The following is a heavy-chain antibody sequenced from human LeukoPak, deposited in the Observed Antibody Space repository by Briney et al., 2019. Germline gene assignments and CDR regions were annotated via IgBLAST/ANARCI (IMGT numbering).Heavy chain of an antibody. D-gene: IGHD5-24*01. CDR2: IYYSGST. J-gene: IGHJ4*02. Sequence: PSETLSLTCTVSGGSISSYYWSWIGQPPGKGLEWIGYIYYSGSTNYNPSLKSRVTISVDTSKNQFSLNLSSVTAADTAVYYCARGDGYNYPFDYWGQGTLVTVSS. CDR3: ARGDGYNYPFDY. CDR1: GGSISSYY. V-gene: IGHV4-59*01.